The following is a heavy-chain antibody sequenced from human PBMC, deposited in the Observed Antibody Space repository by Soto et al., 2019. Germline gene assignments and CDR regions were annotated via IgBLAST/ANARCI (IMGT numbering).Heavy chain of an antibody. CDR1: GFTFSTYT. J-gene: IGHJ6*02. Sequence: EVQRVESGGGLVKPGGSLRLSCAASGFTFSTYTMKWVRQAPGKGLEWVSSISSTGSHTYYADSVKGRFTICRDNAKNSQYPQMNRLRVEDTVVYYCTTEGYHYGSGSHSNYGLDVWGQGTTVTVSS. D-gene: IGHD3-10*01. V-gene: IGHV3-21*03. CDR2: ISSTGSHT. CDR3: TTEGYHYGSGSHSNYGLDV.